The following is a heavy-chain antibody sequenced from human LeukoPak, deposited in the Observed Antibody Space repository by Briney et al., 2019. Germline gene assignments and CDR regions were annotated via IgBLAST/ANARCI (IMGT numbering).Heavy chain of an antibody. J-gene: IGHJ4*02. D-gene: IGHD3-3*01. CDR2: IYPGDSDT. CDR3: ARGGPTVLRFLEWLSAFDY. V-gene: IGHV5-51*01. Sequence: PGESLKISCKGSGYSLTSYWIGWVRQMPGKGLEWMGIIYPGDSDTRYSPSFQGQVTISADKSISTAYLQWSSLKASDTAMYYCARGGPTVLRFLEWLSAFDYWGQGTLVTVSS. CDR1: GYSLTSYW.